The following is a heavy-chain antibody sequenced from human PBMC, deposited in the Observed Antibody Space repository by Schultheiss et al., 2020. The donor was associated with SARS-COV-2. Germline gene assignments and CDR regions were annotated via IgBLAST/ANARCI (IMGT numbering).Heavy chain of an antibody. V-gene: IGHV3-23*01. CDR3: AKDLHVPRAPYSSLRAGY. Sequence: GESLKISCAASGFTFSSYAMSWVRQAPGKGLEWVSAISGSGGSTYYADSVKGRFTISRDNSKNTLYLQMSSLRAEDTAVYYCAKDLHVPRAPYSSLRAGYWGQGTLVTVSS. CDR1: GFTFSSYA. CDR2: ISGSGGST. J-gene: IGHJ4*02. D-gene: IGHD6-6*01.